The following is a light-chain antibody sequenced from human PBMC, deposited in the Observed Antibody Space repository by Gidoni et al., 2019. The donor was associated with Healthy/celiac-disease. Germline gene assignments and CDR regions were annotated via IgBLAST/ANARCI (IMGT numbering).Light chain of an antibody. Sequence: DIVMTQSPDTVAVSLGERATINCKSSQSVSYSSNNKNYLAWYQQKPGQPPKLLIDWASTRESGVPDRFSGSGSGTDFTLTISSLQAEDVAVYYCQQYYSTPWTFGQGTKVEIK. V-gene: IGKV4-1*01. CDR1: QSVSYSSNNKNY. J-gene: IGKJ1*01. CDR2: WAS. CDR3: QQYYSTPWT.